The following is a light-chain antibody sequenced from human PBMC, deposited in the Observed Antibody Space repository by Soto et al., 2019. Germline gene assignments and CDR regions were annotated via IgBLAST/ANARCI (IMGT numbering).Light chain of an antibody. V-gene: IGLV1-51*02. J-gene: IGLJ1*01. CDR1: SSNIGNNY. CDR3: GTWDSSLSAGYV. CDR2: ENN. Sequence: QSVLTQRPSVSAAPGQKVTISCSGSSSNIGNNYVSWYQQLPGTAPKLLIYENNKRPSGIPDRFSGSKSGTSATLGITGLQTGDEADYYCGTWDSSLSAGYVFGTGTKLTVL.